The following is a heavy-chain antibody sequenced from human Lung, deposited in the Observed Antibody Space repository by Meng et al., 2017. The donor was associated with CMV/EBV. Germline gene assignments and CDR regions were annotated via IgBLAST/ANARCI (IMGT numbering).Heavy chain of an antibody. Sequence: ASVKVSCKASGYTFTGYYMHWVRQAPGQGLEWMGWINPYTGGTNYPQKFQGRVTITRDTSISTAYMDLSRLRSDDTAVYYCARVYYDTSGSSHYFDFWGQGTLVTGSS. CDR3: ARVYYDTSGSSHYFDF. V-gene: IGHV1-2*02. CDR1: GYTFTGYY. CDR2: INPYTGGT. D-gene: IGHD3-22*01. J-gene: IGHJ4*02.